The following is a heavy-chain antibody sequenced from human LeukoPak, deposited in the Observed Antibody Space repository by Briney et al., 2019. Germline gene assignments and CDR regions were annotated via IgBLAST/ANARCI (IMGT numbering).Heavy chain of an antibody. CDR3: AKGSLADYYGTIGFDY. CDR2: LSGSGSST. J-gene: IGHJ4*02. V-gene: IGHV3-23*01. Sequence: GGSLRLSCSASGCTFSSYAMNWFRQAPGKGLEWVSALSGSGSSTYYADSVKVRFTISRDNAKNTLYLQMTSLRGEDRAVYYRAKGSLADYYGTIGFDYWGQGTLVADSS. CDR1: GCTFSSYA. D-gene: IGHD3-22*01.